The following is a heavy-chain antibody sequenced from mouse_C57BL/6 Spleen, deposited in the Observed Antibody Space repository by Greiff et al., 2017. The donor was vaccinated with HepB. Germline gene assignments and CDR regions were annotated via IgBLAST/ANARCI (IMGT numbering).Heavy chain of an antibody. V-gene: IGHV14-4*01. Sequence: EVMLVESGAELVRPGASVKLSCTASGFNIKDDYMHWVKQRPEQGLEWIGWIDPENGDTEYASKFQGKATITADTSSNTAYLQLSSLTSEDTAVYYCFYYFFDYWGQGTTLTVSS. D-gene: IGHD1-1*01. J-gene: IGHJ2*01. CDR3: FYYFFDY. CDR2: IDPENGDT. CDR1: GFNIKDDY.